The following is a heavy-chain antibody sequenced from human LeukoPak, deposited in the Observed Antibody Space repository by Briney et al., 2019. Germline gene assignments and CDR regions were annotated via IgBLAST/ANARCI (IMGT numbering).Heavy chain of an antibody. CDR2: INSYSSDI. CDR1: GFTFSSYS. CDR3: AKDFYRLGEFDAFDN. V-gene: IGHV3-21*04. Sequence: GGSLRLSCATSGFTFSSYSMTWVRQAPGKGLDWVSSINSYSSDIYYADSVKGRSTISRDNAKNSLYLQMNSLRVEDTALYYCAKDFYRLGEFDAFDNWGQGTMVTVSS. D-gene: IGHD3-16*01. J-gene: IGHJ3*02.